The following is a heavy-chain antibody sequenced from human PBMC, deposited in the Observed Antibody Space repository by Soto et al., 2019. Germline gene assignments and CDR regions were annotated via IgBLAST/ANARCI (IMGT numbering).Heavy chain of an antibody. CDR2: VRKKANSFTT. D-gene: IGHD3-22*01. Sequence: EVQLVESGGGLVQPGGSLRLSCAASGFSFSDHYMDWVRQAPGMGLEWVGRVRKKANSFTTEYAASVKGRITISRDDSKNSLYLQMISLKTEDTAVYYCLRVSSRYYYDSWGQGTLVTVSS. CDR1: GFSFSDHY. V-gene: IGHV3-72*01. J-gene: IGHJ5*01. CDR3: LRVSSRYYYDS.